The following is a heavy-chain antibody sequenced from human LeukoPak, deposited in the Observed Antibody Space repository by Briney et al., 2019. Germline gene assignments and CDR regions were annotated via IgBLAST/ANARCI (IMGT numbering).Heavy chain of an antibody. V-gene: IGHV3-21*05. J-gene: IGHJ4*02. CDR1: GFTFSSYS. Sequence: GGSLRLSCAASGFTFSSYSMNWVRQAPGKGLEWVSYISSSSSHTNYADSVKGRFTISRDNAKNSLYLQMNSLRAEDTAVYYCAKEPVYCGGSCYFLLDYWGQGTLVTVSS. CDR2: ISSSSSHT. CDR3: AKEPVYCGGSCYFLLDY. D-gene: IGHD2-21*02.